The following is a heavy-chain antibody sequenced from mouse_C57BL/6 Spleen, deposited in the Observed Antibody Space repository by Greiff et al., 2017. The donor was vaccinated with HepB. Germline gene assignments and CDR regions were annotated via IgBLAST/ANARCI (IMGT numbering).Heavy chain of an antibody. V-gene: IGHV1-52*01. Sequence: QVQLQQPGAELVRPGSSVKLSCKASGYTFTSYWMHWVKQRPIQGLEWIGNIDPSDSETNYNQKFKDKATLTVDKSSSTAYMQLSSLTSEDSAVYYCARGITTVVAPYAMDYWGQGTSVTVSS. D-gene: IGHD1-1*01. CDR2: IDPSDSET. J-gene: IGHJ4*01. CDR1: GYTFTSYW. CDR3: ARGITTVVAPYAMDY.